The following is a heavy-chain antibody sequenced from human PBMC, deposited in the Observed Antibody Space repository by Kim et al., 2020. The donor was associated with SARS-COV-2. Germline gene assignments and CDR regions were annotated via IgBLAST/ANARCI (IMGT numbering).Heavy chain of an antibody. D-gene: IGHD1-20*01. Sequence: GESLKISCKGSGYSFTSYWIGWVRQMPGKGLEWMGIIYPGDSDTRYSPSFQGQVTISADKSISTAYLQWSSLKASDTAMYYCARLDITGSVLGDDAFDIWGQGTMVTVSS. CDR3: ARLDITGSVLGDDAFDI. CDR2: IYPGDSDT. CDR1: GYSFTSYW. J-gene: IGHJ3*02. V-gene: IGHV5-51*01.